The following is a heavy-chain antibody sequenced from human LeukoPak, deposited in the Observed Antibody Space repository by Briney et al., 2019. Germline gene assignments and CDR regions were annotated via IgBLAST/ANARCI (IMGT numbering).Heavy chain of an antibody. CDR2: MNPNSGNT. V-gene: IGHV1-8*01. CDR1: GYTFTSYD. D-gene: IGHD3-3*01. J-gene: IGHJ4*02. CDR3: ARDRHFGVVIADYYFDY. Sequence: ASVKVSCKASGYTFTSYDINWVRQATGQGLEWMGWMNPNSGNTGYAQKFQGRVTMTRNTSISTAYMELSSLRSEDTAVYYCARDRHFGVVIADYYFDYWGQGTLVTVSS.